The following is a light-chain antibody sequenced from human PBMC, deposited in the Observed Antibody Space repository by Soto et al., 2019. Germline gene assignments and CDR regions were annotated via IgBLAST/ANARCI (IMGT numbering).Light chain of an antibody. CDR1: SSDVGGYNY. J-gene: IGLJ2*01. CDR2: EVS. Sequence: QSALTQPPSASGSPGQSVTISCTGTSSDVGGYNYVSWYQQHPGKAPKLMIYEVSKRPSGVPDRFSCSKSGNTASLTVSGLQAEDEADYYCSSYAGSNVVFGGGTQLTVL. V-gene: IGLV2-8*01. CDR3: SSYAGSNVV.